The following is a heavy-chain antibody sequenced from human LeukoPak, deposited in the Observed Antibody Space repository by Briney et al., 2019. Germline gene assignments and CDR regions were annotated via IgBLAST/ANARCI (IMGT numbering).Heavy chain of an antibody. CDR3: AITKLAVAGTFRHAFDI. V-gene: IGHV1-2*02. J-gene: IGHJ3*02. D-gene: IGHD6-19*01. CDR1: GYTFPGYY. CDR2: INPNSGGT. Sequence: VASVKVSCKASGYTFPGYYMHWVRQAPGQGLEWMGWINPNSGGTNYAQKFQGRVTMTRDTSISTAYMELSRLRSDDTAVYYCAITKLAVAGTFRHAFDIWGQGTMVTVSS.